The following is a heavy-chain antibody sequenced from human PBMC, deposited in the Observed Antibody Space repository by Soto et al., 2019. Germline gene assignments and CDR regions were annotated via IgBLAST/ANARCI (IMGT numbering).Heavy chain of an antibody. V-gene: IGHV3-66*01. CDR1: GFTVSSNY. D-gene: IGHD5-12*01. Sequence: EVQLVESGGGLVQPGGSLRLSCAASGFTVSSNYMSWVRQAPGKGLEWVSVIYNGGSTYYAHSVKGRCTISRDNSKNTMYLHMNSLRAEDTAVYYCARGSSGYGYDAFDIWGQGTMVTVSS. CDR3: ARGSSGYGYDAFDI. J-gene: IGHJ3*02. CDR2: IYNGGST.